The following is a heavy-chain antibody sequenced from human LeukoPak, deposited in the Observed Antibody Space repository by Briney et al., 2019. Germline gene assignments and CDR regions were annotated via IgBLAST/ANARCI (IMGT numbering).Heavy chain of an antibody. CDR3: AKDAQRGFDYSNSLEY. Sequence: PGGSLTLSCAASLFCFSHFGMHWVRQAPGKGLEWVAVIWNDGSNEYYADSVKGRFTISRDNSKNTLSLQMNSLRDEDTAVYYCAKDAQRGFDYSNSLEYWGQGTLVTVSS. V-gene: IGHV3-33*06. CDR2: IWNDGSNE. J-gene: IGHJ4*02. CDR1: LFCFSHFG. D-gene: IGHD4-11*01.